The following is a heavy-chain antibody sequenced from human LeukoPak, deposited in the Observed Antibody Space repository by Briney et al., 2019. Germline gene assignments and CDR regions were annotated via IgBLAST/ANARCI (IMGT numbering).Heavy chain of an antibody. Sequence: GGSLRLSCAASGFTFSSYNMNWVRQAPGKGLEWVANIKQDGSEKYYVDSVKGRFTISRDNAKNSLYLQMNSLRAEDTAVYYCARLPSSSWYVYFDYWGQGTLVTVSS. CDR2: IKQDGSEK. J-gene: IGHJ4*02. CDR1: GFTFSSYN. CDR3: ARLPSSSWYVYFDY. V-gene: IGHV3-7*01. D-gene: IGHD6-13*01.